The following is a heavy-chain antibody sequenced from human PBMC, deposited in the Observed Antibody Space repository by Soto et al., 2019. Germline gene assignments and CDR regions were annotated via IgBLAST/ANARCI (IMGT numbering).Heavy chain of an antibody. CDR3: AREPWAADY. CDR1: GFTVSTKY. V-gene: IGHV3-66*01. CDR2: IYSGGST. D-gene: IGHD3-16*01. Sequence: GGSLRLSCAASGFTVSTKYMSWVRQAPGKGLEWVSVIYSGGSTFYADSVRGRFTISRDNSKNTVNLQMNSLRAEDTAVYYCAREPWAADYWGQGTLVTVSS. J-gene: IGHJ4*02.